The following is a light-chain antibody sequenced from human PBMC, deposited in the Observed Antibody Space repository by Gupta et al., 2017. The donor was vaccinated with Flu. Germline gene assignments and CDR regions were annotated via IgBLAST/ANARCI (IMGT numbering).Light chain of an antibody. CDR3: QSYDIRLSGSV. V-gene: IGLV1-40*01. CDR2: GNN. J-gene: IGLJ3*02. Sequence: QSVLTQPPSVSGAPGQRLTISCTGTSSNFGAGYDVHWYQPLPGTAPKLLIYGNNNRASGVPDRFSGSKSGTSASLAITGLQAEDEADYYCQSYDIRLSGSVFGGGTKLTVL. CDR1: SSNFGAGYD.